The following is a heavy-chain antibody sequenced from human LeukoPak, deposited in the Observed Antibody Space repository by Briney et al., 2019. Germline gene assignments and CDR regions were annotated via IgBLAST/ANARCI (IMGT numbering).Heavy chain of an antibody. V-gene: IGHV3-23*01. J-gene: IGHJ4*02. D-gene: IGHD3-22*01. CDR3: AKAREPYYDNSGIDH. CDR2: ISGRGGTT. Sequence: GGSLRLSCAASGFTFSSYAMSWVRQAPGKGLEWVSSISGRGGTTYYADSVKGRFTISRDNSKNTLYLQMHSLRAEDTAIYYCAKAREPYYDNSGIDHWGQGTLVTVSS. CDR1: GFTFSSYA.